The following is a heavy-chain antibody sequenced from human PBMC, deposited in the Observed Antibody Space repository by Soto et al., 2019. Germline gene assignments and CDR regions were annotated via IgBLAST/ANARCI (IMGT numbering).Heavy chain of an antibody. Sequence: QVQLVQSGAEVKKPGASVKVSCKASGYTFTSYGITWVRQAPGQGLEWLGWISAYNGNTNYSRNLQGRVTVTADTSTTIAYMELRSLRADDTAVYYCARDSEIVIVGGTIPDYWGQGTLVTVSS. CDR2: ISAYNGNT. CDR1: GYTFTSYG. J-gene: IGHJ4*02. V-gene: IGHV1-18*01. CDR3: ARDSEIVIVGGTIPDY. D-gene: IGHD1-26*01.